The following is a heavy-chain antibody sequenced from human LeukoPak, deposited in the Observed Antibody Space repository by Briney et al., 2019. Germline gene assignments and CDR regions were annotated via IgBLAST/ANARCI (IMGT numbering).Heavy chain of an antibody. Sequence: SETLSLTCTVSGGSISSYYWSWIRQPPGKGLEWIGYIYYSGSTNYNPSLKSRVTISVDTSKNQFSLKLSSVTAADTAVYYCARNKWRAYSSSSGSWFDPWGQGTLVTVSS. J-gene: IGHJ5*02. V-gene: IGHV4-59*12. D-gene: IGHD6-6*01. CDR1: GGSISSYY. CDR2: IYYSGST. CDR3: ARNKWRAYSSSSGSWFDP.